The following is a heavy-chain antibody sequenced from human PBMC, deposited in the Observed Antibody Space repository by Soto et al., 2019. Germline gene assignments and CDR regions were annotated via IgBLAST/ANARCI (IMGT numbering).Heavy chain of an antibody. Sequence: GGSLRLSCAASGFTFSSYWMSWVRQAPGKGLEWVANIKQDGSEKYNVDSVNGRFTIYRDNANKSLYLQMNSLRAEDTAVYYCARDPYGSGSYFFDYWGQGTLVTVSS. CDR3: ARDPYGSGSYFFDY. CDR1: GFTFSSYW. V-gene: IGHV3-7*01. D-gene: IGHD3-10*01. CDR2: IKQDGSEK. J-gene: IGHJ4*02.